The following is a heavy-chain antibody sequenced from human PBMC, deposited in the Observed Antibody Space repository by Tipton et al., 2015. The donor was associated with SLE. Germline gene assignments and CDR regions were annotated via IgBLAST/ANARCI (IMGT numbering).Heavy chain of an antibody. Sequence: TLSLTCIVSGDSISSSSYYWGWIRQPPGKGLEWIGYIYYSGSTNYNPSLKSRVTISVDTSKNQFSLKLSSVTAADTAVYYCARHGIRPAGGSYYFYYYGMDVWGQGTTVTVSS. CDR1: GDSISSSSYY. CDR3: ARHGIRPAGGSYYFYYYGMDV. D-gene: IGHD1-26*01. J-gene: IGHJ6*02. V-gene: IGHV4-61*05. CDR2: IYYSGST.